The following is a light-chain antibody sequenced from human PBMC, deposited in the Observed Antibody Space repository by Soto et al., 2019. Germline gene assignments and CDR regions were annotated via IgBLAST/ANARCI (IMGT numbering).Light chain of an antibody. V-gene: IGKV3-20*01. CDR3: QQYGGSPPYT. Sequence: EIVLTQPPGTLSLSPGERATLSCRASQSVSSSYLAWYQQKPGQAPRLLISGASSRATGIPDRFSGSGSGTDFTLTISRLEPEDFAVYYCQQYGGSPPYTFGQGNKLEIK. J-gene: IGKJ2*01. CDR2: GAS. CDR1: QSVSSSY.